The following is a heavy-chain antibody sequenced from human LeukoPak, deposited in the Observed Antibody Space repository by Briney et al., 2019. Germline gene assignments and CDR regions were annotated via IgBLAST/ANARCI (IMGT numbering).Heavy chain of an antibody. D-gene: IGHD6-19*01. Sequence: PSETLSLTCTVPGGSISSYYWRWIRQPPGKGLEWIGYIYYSGSTNYNPSLKSRVTISVDTSKNQFSLKLSSMTAADTAVYYCAREGSSGRLDHWGQGTLVTVSS. CDR2: IYYSGST. J-gene: IGHJ4*02. CDR3: AREGSSGRLDH. V-gene: IGHV4-59*01. CDR1: GGSISSYY.